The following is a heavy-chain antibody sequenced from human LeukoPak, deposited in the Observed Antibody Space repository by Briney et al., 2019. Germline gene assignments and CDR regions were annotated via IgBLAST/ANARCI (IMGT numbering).Heavy chain of an antibody. J-gene: IGHJ5*02. CDR1: GFTFSDHY. V-gene: IGHV4-30-2*01. Sequence: LRLSCAASGFTFSDHYMDWIRQPPGKGLEWIGYIYHSGSTYYNPSLKSRVTISVDRSKNQFSLKLSSVTAADTAVYYCASASGSYYNWFDPWGQGTLVTVSS. CDR3: ASASGSYYNWFDP. CDR2: IYHSGST. D-gene: IGHD3-10*01.